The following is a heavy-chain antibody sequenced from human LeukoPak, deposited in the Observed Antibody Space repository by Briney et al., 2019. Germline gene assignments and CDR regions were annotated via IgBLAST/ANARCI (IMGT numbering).Heavy chain of an antibody. CDR2: INHSGST. Sequence: SSETLSLTCTVSGYSISSGFYWGWIRQPPGKGLEWIGEINHSGSTNYNPSLKSRVTISVDTSKNQFSLKLSSVTAADTAVYYCARGTPGIAAAGSNTNWFDPWGQGTLVTVSS. CDR1: GYSISSGFY. J-gene: IGHJ5*02. D-gene: IGHD6-13*01. CDR3: ARGTPGIAAAGSNTNWFDP. V-gene: IGHV4-38-2*02.